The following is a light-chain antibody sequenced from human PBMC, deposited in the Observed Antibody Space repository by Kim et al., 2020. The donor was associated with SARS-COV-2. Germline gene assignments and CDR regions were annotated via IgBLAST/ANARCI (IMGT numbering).Light chain of an antibody. CDR3: QQRSNWLT. J-gene: IGKJ4*01. CDR1: QVVSSY. CDR2: DAS. V-gene: IGKV3-11*01. Sequence: LPPGERATRSCRASQVVSSYLAWYQQKPGQAPRLLIYDASNRATGIPARFSGSGSGTDFTLTISSLEPEDFAVYYCQQRSNWLTFGGGTKVDIK.